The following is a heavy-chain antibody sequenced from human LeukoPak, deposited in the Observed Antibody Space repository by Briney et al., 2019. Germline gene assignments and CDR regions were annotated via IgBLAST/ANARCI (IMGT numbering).Heavy chain of an antibody. J-gene: IGHJ4*02. Sequence: PGGSLRLSCAASGFTFSGYWMHWVRQAPGKGLVRVSRISTDGSSTNYADSVKGRFTISRDNAKNTLYLQMNSLRADDTAVYYCAGGRSGNYGLFDYWGQGTLVTVSS. CDR2: ISTDGSST. CDR3: AGGRSGNYGLFDY. D-gene: IGHD1-26*01. CDR1: GFTFSGYW. V-gene: IGHV3-74*01.